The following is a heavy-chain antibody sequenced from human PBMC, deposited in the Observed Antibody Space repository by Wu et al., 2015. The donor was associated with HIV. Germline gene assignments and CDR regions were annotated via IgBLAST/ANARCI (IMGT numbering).Heavy chain of an antibody. CDR3: ARADGYNSYFDY. D-gene: IGHD5-24*01. V-gene: IGHV1-69*11. J-gene: IGHJ4*02. Sequence: QVQLVQSDAEVKKPGSSVKVSCMVSGGTFNTYAMTWVRQAPGQGLEWLGRVIPFLGTSNYAQKFQGRVMITADESTSTAYMELSSLRSDDTAMYYCARADGYNSYFDYWGQGTLVTVSS. CDR2: VIPFLGTS. CDR1: GGTFNTYA.